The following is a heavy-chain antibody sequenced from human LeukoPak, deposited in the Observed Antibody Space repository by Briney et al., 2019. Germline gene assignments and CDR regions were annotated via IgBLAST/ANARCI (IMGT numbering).Heavy chain of an antibody. Sequence: SETLSLTCTVSGGSTSSSSYHWGRIRQPPGKGLEWIGSIHNSGSTYYNPSLKSRVTISVDTSKNQFSLKLSSVTAADTAVHYCARLTPFAVDVWGKGTTVTVSS. CDR3: ARLTPFAVDV. CDR1: GGSTSSSSYH. V-gene: IGHV4-39*01. D-gene: IGHD2-15*01. CDR2: IHNSGST. J-gene: IGHJ6*04.